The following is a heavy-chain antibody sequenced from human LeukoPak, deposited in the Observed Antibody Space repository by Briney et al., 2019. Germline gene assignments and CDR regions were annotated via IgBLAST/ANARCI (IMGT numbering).Heavy chain of an antibody. CDR2: ISAYNGNT. D-gene: IGHD5-12*01. CDR3: ARDKSRAVATTRGDY. CDR1: SYTFTSYG. V-gene: IGHV1-18*01. J-gene: IGHJ4*02. Sequence: GASVKVSCKASSYTFTSYGISWVRQAPGQGLELMGWISAYNGNTNYAQKLQGRVAMTTDTSTSTAYMELRSLRSDDTAVYYCARDKSRAVATTRGDYWGQGTLVTVSS.